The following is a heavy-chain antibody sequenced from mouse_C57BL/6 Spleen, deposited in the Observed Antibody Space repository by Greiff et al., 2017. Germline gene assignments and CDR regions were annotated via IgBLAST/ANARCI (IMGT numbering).Heavy chain of an antibody. CDR3: ARPATMVTTSYFDY. CDR1: GYTFTGYN. CDR2: INPNNGGT. D-gene: IGHD2-2*01. V-gene: IGHV1-18*01. J-gene: IGHJ2*01. Sequence: EVQLQQSGPELVKPGASVKIPCKASGYTFTGYNMDWVKQSPGKSLEWIGDINPNNGGTIYNQKFKGKDTLTVDKSSSTAYMELRSLTSEDTAVYYCARPATMVTTSYFDYWGEGTTLTVSS.